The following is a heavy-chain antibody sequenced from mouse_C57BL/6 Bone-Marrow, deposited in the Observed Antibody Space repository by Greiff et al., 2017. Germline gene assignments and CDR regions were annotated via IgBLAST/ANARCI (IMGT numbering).Heavy chain of an antibody. CDR2: INPNNGGT. Sequence: EVQLQQSGPELVKPGASVKISCKASGYTFTDYYMNWVKQSHGKSLEWIGDINPNNGGTSYNQKFKGKATLTVDKSSSTAYMELRSLTSEDSAVYYCARTTMICPMDYWGQGTSVTVSS. V-gene: IGHV1-26*01. J-gene: IGHJ4*01. D-gene: IGHD2-4*01. CDR1: GYTFTDYY. CDR3: ARTTMICPMDY.